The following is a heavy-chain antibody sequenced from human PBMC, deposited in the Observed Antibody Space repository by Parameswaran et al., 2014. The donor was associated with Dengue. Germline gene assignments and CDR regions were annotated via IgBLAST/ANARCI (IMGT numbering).Heavy chain of an antibody. CDR3: ATIYNTSSFS. V-gene: IGHV1-2*02. CDR2: INPNSGGT. J-gene: IGHJ5*02. D-gene: IGHD6-6*01. Sequence: WVRQAPGQGLEWMGWINPNSGGTKYAQKFQGRVTMTRDTSISTAHMELSSLRSDDTALYYCATIYNTSSFSWGQGTLVTVSS.